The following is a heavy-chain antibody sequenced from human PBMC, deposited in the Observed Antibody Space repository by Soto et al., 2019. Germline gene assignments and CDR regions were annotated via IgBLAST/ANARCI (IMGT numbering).Heavy chain of an antibody. J-gene: IGHJ5*02. D-gene: IGHD3-3*01. CDR2: ISGSGGST. CDR3: AKEGAPRSTYYDFWSGYYTENWFDP. CDR1: GFTFNSYA. V-gene: IGHV3-23*01. Sequence: GGSLRLSCAASGFTFNSYAMSWVRQAPGKGLEWVSAISGSGGSTYYADSVKGRFTISRDNSKNTLYLQMNSLRAEDTAVYYCAKEGAPRSTYYDFWSGYYTENWFDPWGQGTLVTVSS.